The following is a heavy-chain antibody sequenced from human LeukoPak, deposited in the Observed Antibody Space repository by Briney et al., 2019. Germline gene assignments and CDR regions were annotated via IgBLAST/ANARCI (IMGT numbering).Heavy chain of an antibody. CDR1: GFTFSSYA. CDR3: AKVDSNGWSEIMTN. CDR2: ISDSGGRT. J-gene: IGHJ4*02. V-gene: IGHV3-23*01. D-gene: IGHD6-19*01. Sequence: GGSLRLSCAASGFTFSSYAMSWVRQAPGKGLEWVSVISDSGGRTHYADSVKGRFTISRDKSKNTLYLQMNSLRAEDTAVYYCAKVDSNGWSEIMTNWGQGTLVTVSS.